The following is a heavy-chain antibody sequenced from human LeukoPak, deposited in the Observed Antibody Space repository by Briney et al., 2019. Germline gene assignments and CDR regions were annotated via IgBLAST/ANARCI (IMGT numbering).Heavy chain of an antibody. D-gene: IGHD6-13*01. J-gene: IGHJ4*02. CDR3: ARSTILFFGIAAAGSDY. V-gene: IGHV3-66*01. CDR2: IYSGGST. CDR1: GFTVSSNY. Sequence: GGSLRLSCAASGFTVSSNYMSWVRQAPGKGLEWVSVIYSGGSTYYADSVKGRFTISRDNSKNTLYLQMNSLRAEDTAVYYCARSTILFFGIAAAGSDYWGQGTLVTVSS.